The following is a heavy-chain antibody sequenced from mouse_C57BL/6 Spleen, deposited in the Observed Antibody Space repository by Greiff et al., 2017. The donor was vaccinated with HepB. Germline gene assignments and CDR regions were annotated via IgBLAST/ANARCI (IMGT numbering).Heavy chain of an antibody. J-gene: IGHJ2*01. D-gene: IGHD1-1*01. CDR1: GYTFTDYE. CDR3: TRLDYGSSFPGYFDY. Sequence: VQLQQSGAELVRPGASVTLSCKASGYTFTDYEMHWVKQTPVHGLEWIGAIDPETGGTAYNQKFKGKAILTADKSSSTAYMELRSLTSEDSAVYYCTRLDYGSSFPGYFDYWGQGTTLTVSS. V-gene: IGHV1-15*01. CDR2: IDPETGGT.